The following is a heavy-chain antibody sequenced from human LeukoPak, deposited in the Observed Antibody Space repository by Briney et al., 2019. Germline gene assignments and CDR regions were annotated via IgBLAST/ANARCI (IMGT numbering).Heavy chain of an antibody. Sequence: GGSLRLSCAASGFTFNTYTMNWVRQAPGKGLEWVSYITSSSSTMFYADSVKGRFTISRDNAKNSLYLQMNSLRAEDTAVYYCARDVKSYSSGASYFDYWGQGTLVTVSS. CDR2: ITSSSSTM. V-gene: IGHV3-48*01. CDR1: GFTFNTYT. J-gene: IGHJ4*02. D-gene: IGHD6-19*01. CDR3: ARDVKSYSSGASYFDY.